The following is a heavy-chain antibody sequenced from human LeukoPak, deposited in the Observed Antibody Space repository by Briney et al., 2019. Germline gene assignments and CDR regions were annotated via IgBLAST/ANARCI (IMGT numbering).Heavy chain of an antibody. V-gene: IGHV1-69*05. CDR3: ARHSAPEVEMATITSPLFDY. CDR2: IIPIFGTA. Sequence: ASVKVSCKASGGTFSSYAICWVRQAPGQGLEWMGGIIPIFGTANYAQKFQGRVTITTDESTSTAYMELSSLRSEDTAVYYCARHSAPEVEMATITSPLFDYWGQGTLVTVSS. D-gene: IGHD5-24*01. CDR1: GGTFSSYA. J-gene: IGHJ4*02.